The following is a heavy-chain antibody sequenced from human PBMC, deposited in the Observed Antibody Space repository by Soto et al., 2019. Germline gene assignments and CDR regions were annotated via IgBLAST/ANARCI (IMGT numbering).Heavy chain of an antibody. CDR1: GYTFISYD. J-gene: IGHJ4*02. V-gene: IGHV1-18*01. Sequence: QVQLVQPGGEVKKPGASVKVSCKASGYTFISYDISWVRQAPGQGLEWMGWISAHNGDTNYAQKLQGRVTMTTDTSKSTAYMELRSLRSDDTAMYYCVRDQSNYFDFWGQGTLVTVSS. CDR2: ISAHNGDT. CDR3: VRDQSNYFDF.